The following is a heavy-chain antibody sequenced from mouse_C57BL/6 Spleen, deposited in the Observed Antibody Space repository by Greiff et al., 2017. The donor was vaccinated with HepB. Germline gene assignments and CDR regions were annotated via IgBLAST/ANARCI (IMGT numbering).Heavy chain of an antibody. J-gene: IGHJ1*03. D-gene: IGHD2-2*01. V-gene: IGHV1-26*01. Sequence: EVKLQQSGPELVKPGASVKISCKASGYTFTDYYMNWVKQSHGKSLEWIGDINPNNGGTSYNQKFKGKATLTVDKSSSTAYMELRSLTSEDSAVYYCARGLRGGYWYFDVWGTGTTVTVSS. CDR2: INPNNGGT. CDR1: GYTFTDYY. CDR3: ARGLRGGYWYFDV.